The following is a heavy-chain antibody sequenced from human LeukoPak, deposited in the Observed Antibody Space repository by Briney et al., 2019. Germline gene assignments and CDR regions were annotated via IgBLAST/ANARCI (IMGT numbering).Heavy chain of an antibody. CDR1: GFAFTNAW. D-gene: IGHD3-22*01. V-gene: IGHV3-15*07. J-gene: IGHJ4*02. CDR3: TTADSSGRFLIDY. CDR2: IKSKTDGGTA. Sequence: GGSPRLSCAASGFAFTNAWMNWVRQAPGKGLEWVGRIKSKTDGGTADYAAPVKGRFTISRDDSKNTLYLQMNSLKTEDTAVYYCTTADSSGRFLIDYWGQGTLVTVSS.